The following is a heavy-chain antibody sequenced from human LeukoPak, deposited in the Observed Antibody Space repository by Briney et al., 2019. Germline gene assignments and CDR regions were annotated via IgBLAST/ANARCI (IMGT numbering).Heavy chain of an antibody. J-gene: IGHJ6*03. Sequence: PGGSLRLSCAASGLTFSSYAMSWVRQAPGKGLEWVSAISGSGGSTYYADSAKGRFTISRDNSKNTLYLQMNSLRAEDTAVYYCAKAPTVTTRYYYYYMDVWGKGTTVTVSS. CDR1: GLTFSSYA. D-gene: IGHD4-11*01. CDR3: AKAPTVTTRYYYYYMDV. V-gene: IGHV3-23*01. CDR2: ISGSGGST.